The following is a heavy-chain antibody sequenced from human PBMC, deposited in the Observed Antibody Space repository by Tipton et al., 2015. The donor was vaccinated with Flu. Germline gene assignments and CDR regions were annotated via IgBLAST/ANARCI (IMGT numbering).Heavy chain of an antibody. CDR1: GYTFTNYA. V-gene: IGHV1-18*01. Sequence: QVQLVQSGAEVKKPGASVKVSCKASGYTFTNYAISWVRQAPGQGLEWMGWISGNNVYTNYTQKLHGRFTMTTDTSTNTAYMELRSLRFDDTAVYFCAKGVDPPKSSVGRYYFDSWGQGTLVTVSS. CDR3: AKGVDPPKSSVGRYYFDS. J-gene: IGHJ4*02. CDR2: ISGNNVYT. D-gene: IGHD2-15*01.